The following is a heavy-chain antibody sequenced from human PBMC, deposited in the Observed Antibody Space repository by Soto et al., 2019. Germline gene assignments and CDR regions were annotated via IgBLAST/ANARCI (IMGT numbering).Heavy chain of an antibody. Sequence: EVQLVQSGGGLVQPGGSLRLSCVGSGFTFTDFYMNWVRQAPGKGLEWVANIRPDGIEKNYVESVRGRFTTSRDNAKNSLFLQMNSLRADVTSLYYCAGRRGHDYNYWGQGILVTVSS. CDR2: IRPDGIEK. J-gene: IGHJ4*02. CDR1: GFTFTDFY. V-gene: IGHV3-7*03. CDR3: AGRRGHDYNY. D-gene: IGHD4-4*01.